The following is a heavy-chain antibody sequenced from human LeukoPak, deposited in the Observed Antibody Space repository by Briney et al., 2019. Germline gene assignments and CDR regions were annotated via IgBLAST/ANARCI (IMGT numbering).Heavy chain of an antibody. D-gene: IGHD6-13*01. CDR2: ISRSGRTI. J-gene: IGHJ4*02. CDR1: GFTFSDAW. V-gene: IGHV3-11*04. Sequence: GGSLRLSCAASGFTFSDAWMSWVRQAPGKGLEWVSSISRSGRTIYYADSVKGRFTMSRDNSKNTLYLQMNSLRAEDTAVYYCARDNDLVAAGYYFDYWGQGTLVTVSS. CDR3: ARDNDLVAAGYYFDY.